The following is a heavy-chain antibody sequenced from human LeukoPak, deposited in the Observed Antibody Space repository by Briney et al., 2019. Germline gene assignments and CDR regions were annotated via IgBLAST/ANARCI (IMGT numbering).Heavy chain of an antibody. V-gene: IGHV4-39*01. CDR3: SGRDKARPSPTDY. J-gene: IGHJ4*02. Sequence: PSDTLSLTCTVSGGSISSSSYYWGWIRQPPGKGLEWIGSIYYSGSTYYNPSLKSRVTISVGTSKNQFSLKLSSLNAADPAVYYFSGRDKARPSPTDYWVQRSLVAVSS. CDR1: GGSISSSSYY. CDR2: IYYSGST. D-gene: IGHD6-6*01.